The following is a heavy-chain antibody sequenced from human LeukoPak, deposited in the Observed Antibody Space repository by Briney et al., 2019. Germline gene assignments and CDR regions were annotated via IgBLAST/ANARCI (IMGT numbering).Heavy chain of an antibody. J-gene: IGHJ4*02. CDR2: IYYSGST. CDR1: GGSISSYY. D-gene: IGHD1-26*01. V-gene: IGHV4-59*01. Sequence: SETLSLTCTVSGGSISSYYWSWIRQPPGKGLEWIGYIYYSGSTNYNPSLKSRVTISVDTSKNQFSLKLSSVTAADTAVYYCASSGGSVDYWGQGTLVTVSS. CDR3: ASSGGSVDY.